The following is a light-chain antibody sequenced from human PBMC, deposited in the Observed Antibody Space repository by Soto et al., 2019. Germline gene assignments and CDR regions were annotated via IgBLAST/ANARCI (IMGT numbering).Light chain of an antibody. V-gene: IGLV1-40*01. CDR2: GNS. CDR1: SSNIGAGYD. CDR3: QSYDSSLSGWV. Sequence: QSVLTQPPSVSGAPGQRVTISCTGSSSNIGAGYDVHWYQQLPGTAPKLLISGNSNRPSGVPDRFSGSKSGTSASLAITGLQAEDEAEYYGQSYDSSLSGWVFGGGTKVTVL. J-gene: IGLJ3*02.